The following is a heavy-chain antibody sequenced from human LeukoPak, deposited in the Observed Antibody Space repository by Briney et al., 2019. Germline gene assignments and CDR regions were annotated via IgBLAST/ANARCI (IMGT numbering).Heavy chain of an antibody. CDR1: GFTFSSYS. D-gene: IGHD5-18*01. CDR2: ISGSGGST. J-gene: IGHJ4*02. V-gene: IGHV3-23*01. Sequence: PGGSLRLSCAASGFTFSSYSMSWVRQAPGKGLEWVSAISGSGGSTYYADSVKGRFTISRDSSKNTLYLQMNSLRAEDTAVYYCAKDSDTAMVYLGFDYWGQGTLVTVSS. CDR3: AKDSDTAMVYLGFDY.